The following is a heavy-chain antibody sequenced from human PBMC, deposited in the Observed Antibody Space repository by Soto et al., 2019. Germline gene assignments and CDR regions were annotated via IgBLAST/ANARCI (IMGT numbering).Heavy chain of an antibody. V-gene: IGHV1-18*01. CDR3: ARDPGYCSGGSCYSSNGEYFQH. CDR2: ISAYNGNT. D-gene: IGHD2-15*01. CDR1: GYTFTSYG. J-gene: IGHJ1*01. Sequence: QVQLVQSGAEVKKPGASVKVSCKASGYTFTSYGISWVRQAPGQGLEWMGWISAYNGNTNYAQKLQGRVTMTTDTSTSTAYMELRSLRSDDTAVYYCARDPGYCSGGSCYSSNGEYFQHWGQGTLVTVSS.